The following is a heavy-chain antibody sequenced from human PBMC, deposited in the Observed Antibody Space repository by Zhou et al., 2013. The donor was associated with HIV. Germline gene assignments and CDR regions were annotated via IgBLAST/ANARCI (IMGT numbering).Heavy chain of an antibody. V-gene: IGHV1-69*04. Sequence: QVQLVQSGAEVKKPGSSVKVSCKASGGTFSSYAISWVRQAPGQGLEWMGRIIPILGIANYAQKFQGRVTITADKSTSTAYMELSSLRSEDTAVYYCARECHDVKQWRLSRICWFDPLGPREPWVTVSS. D-gene: IGHD6-19*01. J-gene: IGHJ5*02. CDR2: IIPILGIA. CDR1: GGTFSSYA. CDR3: ARECHDVKQWRLSRICWFDP.